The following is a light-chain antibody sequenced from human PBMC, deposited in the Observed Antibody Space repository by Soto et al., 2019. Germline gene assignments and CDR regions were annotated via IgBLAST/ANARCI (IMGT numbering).Light chain of an antibody. CDR3: CSYAGISTHVV. V-gene: IGLV2-23*02. CDR2: EVS. CDR1: SSDVGSYNL. J-gene: IGLJ2*01. Sequence: QSALTQPASVSGSPGQSITISCTGTSSDVGSYNLVSWYQQHPGKAPKLMIYEVSKRPSGLSNRFSGSKSGNTASLTISGLKAEDEADYYCCSYAGISTHVVFGGGSKRTVL.